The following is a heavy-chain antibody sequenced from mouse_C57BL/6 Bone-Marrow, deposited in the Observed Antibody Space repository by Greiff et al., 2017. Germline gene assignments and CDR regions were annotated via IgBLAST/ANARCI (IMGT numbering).Heavy chain of an antibody. Sequence: LQQSGAELMKPGASVKLSCKATGYTFTGYWIEWVNQRPGHGLEWIGEILPGSGGTNYNAKFKGKATFTADTSSNTDYMRLSSLETEDSASYCCASNGWYFAVWGTGTTVTVSS. J-gene: IGHJ1*03. CDR2: ILPGSGGT. V-gene: IGHV1-9*01. CDR3: ASNGWYFAV. CDR1: GYTFTGYW.